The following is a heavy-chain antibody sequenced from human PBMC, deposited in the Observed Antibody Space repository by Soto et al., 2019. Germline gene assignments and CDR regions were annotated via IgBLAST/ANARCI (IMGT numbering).Heavy chain of an antibody. CDR2: ISAYNGDT. Sequence: VQLVQSGAEVKKPGASVKVSCKASGYTFTSYGITWVRQAPGQDLEWMGWISAYNGDTNCAQRLQGRVTMTKDTSTSTVYMELKSLKSDDTAVYYCARDQEYSTSGLYWFDLWGQGTLVTVSS. V-gene: IGHV1-18*04. D-gene: IGHD6-6*01. CDR1: GYTFTSYG. CDR3: ARDQEYSTSGLYWFDL. J-gene: IGHJ5*02.